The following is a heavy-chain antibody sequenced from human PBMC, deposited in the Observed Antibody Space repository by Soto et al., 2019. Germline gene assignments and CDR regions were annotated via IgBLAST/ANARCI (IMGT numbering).Heavy chain of an antibody. D-gene: IGHD1-1*01. CDR3: ARVGTAITTTRYYYGMDV. CDR2: IYYSGST. CDR1: GGSISSGDYY. Sequence: QVQLQESGPGLVKPSQTLSLTCTVSGGSISSGDYYWSWIRQPPGKGLEWIGYIYYSGSTYYNPSLKSRVTISVDTSKNQFSLKLSSVTAADTAVYYCARVGTAITTTRYYYGMDVWGQGTTVTVSS. J-gene: IGHJ6*02. V-gene: IGHV4-30-4*01.